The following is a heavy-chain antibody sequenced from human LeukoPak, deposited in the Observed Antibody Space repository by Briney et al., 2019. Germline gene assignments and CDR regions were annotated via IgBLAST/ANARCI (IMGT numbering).Heavy chain of an antibody. CDR2: INADGDTT. CDR3: AKEASGHISDYIDY. J-gene: IGHJ4*02. D-gene: IGHD5-12*01. Sequence: PGGSLRLSCAASGFTFSNYVMTWVRQAPGKGLEWVSGINADGDTTSYADSVKGRFTISRDNSKNTLYLQMNSLRAEDTAVYYCAKEASGHISDYIDYWGQGTLVTVSS. V-gene: IGHV3-23*01. CDR1: GFTFSNYV.